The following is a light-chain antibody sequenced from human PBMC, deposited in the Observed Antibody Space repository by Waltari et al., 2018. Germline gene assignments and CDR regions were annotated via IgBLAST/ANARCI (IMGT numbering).Light chain of an antibody. CDR3: QHYLRLPVA. CDR1: QSVGRT. J-gene: IGKJ1*01. V-gene: IGKV3-20*01. CDR2: GAS. Sequence: RAIFSCRASQSVGRTLAWYKQKPGQAPRLLIYGASNRATGIPDRFIGSGFGTEFSLTISGLEPEDSAVYYCQHYLRLPVAFGQGTKVEIK.